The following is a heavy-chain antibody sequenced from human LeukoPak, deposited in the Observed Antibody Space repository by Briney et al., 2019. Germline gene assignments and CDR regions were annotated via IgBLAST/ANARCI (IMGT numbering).Heavy chain of an antibody. Sequence: SETLSLTCAVYGGSFSGYYWSWIRQPPGKGLEWIGEINHSGSTNYNPSLKSRVTISVDTSKNQFSLKLSSVTAADTAVYYCARQPRGRYSGKYYFDYWGQGTLVTVSS. CDR3: ARQPRGRYSGKYYFDY. V-gene: IGHV4-34*01. J-gene: IGHJ4*02. CDR1: GGSFSGYY. CDR2: INHSGST. D-gene: IGHD1-26*01.